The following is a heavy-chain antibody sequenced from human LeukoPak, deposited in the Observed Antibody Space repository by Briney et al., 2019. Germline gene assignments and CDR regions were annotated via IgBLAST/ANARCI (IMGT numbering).Heavy chain of an antibody. CDR2: ISSSSYI. Sequence: GGSLRLSCAASGCTFSSYSMNWVRQAPGKGLEWVSSISSSSYIYYADSVKGRFTISRDNAKNSLYLQMNSLRAEDTAVYYCARDGRREYYDSSGYLDYWGQGTLVTVSS. CDR3: ARDGRREYYDSSGYLDY. CDR1: GCTFSSYS. V-gene: IGHV3-21*01. J-gene: IGHJ4*02. D-gene: IGHD3-22*01.